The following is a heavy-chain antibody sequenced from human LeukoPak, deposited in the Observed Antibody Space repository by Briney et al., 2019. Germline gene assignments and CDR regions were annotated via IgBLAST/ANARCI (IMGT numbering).Heavy chain of an antibody. V-gene: IGHV4-59*02. CDR3: SEGYFEPFDH. CDR1: GASVSSSH. J-gene: IGHJ4*02. D-gene: IGHD5-24*01. CDR2: LSYTGKT. Sequence: PSETLSLTCLVSGASVSSSHWNWIRQLPGKGLEWIGCLSYTGKTDYNPSLTSRVTISLDTSKNQVSLKLKSLTAADTAVYYCSEGYFEPFDHWGQGTSVTVSS.